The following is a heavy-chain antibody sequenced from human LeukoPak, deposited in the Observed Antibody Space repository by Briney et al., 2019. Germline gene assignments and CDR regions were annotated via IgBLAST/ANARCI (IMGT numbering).Heavy chain of an antibody. J-gene: IGHJ5*02. Sequence: GGSLRLSCAASGFTFSSYWMSWVRRAPGKGLEWVANIKQDGSEKYYVDSVKGRFTISRDNAKNSLYLQMNSLRAEDTAVYYCARDDCSSISCYHNWVDPWGQGTLVTVSS. CDR2: IKQDGSEK. CDR1: GFTFSSYW. CDR3: ARDDCSSISCYHNWVDP. D-gene: IGHD2-2*01. V-gene: IGHV3-7*01.